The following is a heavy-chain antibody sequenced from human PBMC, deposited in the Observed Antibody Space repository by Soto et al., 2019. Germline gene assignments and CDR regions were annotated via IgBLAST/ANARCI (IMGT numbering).Heavy chain of an antibody. D-gene: IGHD5-12*01. CDR3: ARDKDRLQLGGNYYYILDV. CDR1: GGTFRNSA. Sequence: QVQLEQSGAEVKKPGSSVKVSCKASGGTFRNSAISWVRQAPGQGLEWMGGIMPIFRTPDYAQKFQGRVTVTADESTSTAYMELGGLRSDDTAVYYRARDKDRLQLGGNYYYILDVWGQGTTVTVSS. J-gene: IGHJ6*02. CDR2: IMPIFRTP. V-gene: IGHV1-69*12.